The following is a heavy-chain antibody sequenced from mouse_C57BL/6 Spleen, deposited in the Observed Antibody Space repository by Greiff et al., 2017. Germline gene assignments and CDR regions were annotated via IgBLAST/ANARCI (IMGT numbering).Heavy chain of an antibody. D-gene: IGHD2-1*01. V-gene: IGHV5-6*01. Sequence: EVMLVESGGDLVKPGGSLKLSCAASGFTFSSYGMSWVRQTPDKRLEWVATISSGGSYTYYPDSVKGRFTISRDNAKNTLYLQMSSLKSEDTAMYYCARDGNYDYAMDYWGQGTSVTVSS. J-gene: IGHJ4*01. CDR2: ISSGGSYT. CDR1: GFTFSSYG. CDR3: ARDGNYDYAMDY.